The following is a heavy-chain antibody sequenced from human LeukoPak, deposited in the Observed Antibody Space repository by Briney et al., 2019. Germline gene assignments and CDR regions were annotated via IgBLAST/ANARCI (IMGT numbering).Heavy chain of an antibody. V-gene: IGHV3-21*01. Sequence: GGSLRLSCAASGFTFSSYSMIWVRQAPGKGLEWVSSISSSSSYIYYADSVKGRFTISSDNAKNSLYLQMNSLRAEDTAVYYCARALGSGAWFDPWGQGTLVTVSS. CDR3: ARALGSGAWFDP. J-gene: IGHJ5*02. CDR2: ISSSSSYI. CDR1: GFTFSSYS. D-gene: IGHD3-10*01.